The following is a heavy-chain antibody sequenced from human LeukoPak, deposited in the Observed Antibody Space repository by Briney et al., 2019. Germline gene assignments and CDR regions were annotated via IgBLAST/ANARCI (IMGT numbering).Heavy chain of an antibody. CDR2: IYHSGST. V-gene: IGHV4-30-2*01. D-gene: IGHD4-17*01. CDR1: GGSISSGGYS. CDR3: ARASDYGDYVYYFDY. Sequence: PSETLSLTCAVSGGSISSGGYSWSWIRQPPGKGLEWIGYIYHSGSTYYNPSLKGRVTISVDRSKNQFSLKLSSVTAADTAVYYCARASDYGDYVYYFDYWGQGTLVTVSS. J-gene: IGHJ4*02.